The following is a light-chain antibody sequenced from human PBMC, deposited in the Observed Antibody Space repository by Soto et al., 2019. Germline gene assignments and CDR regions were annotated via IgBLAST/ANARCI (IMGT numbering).Light chain of an antibody. CDR2: GAS. V-gene: IGKV3-11*01. J-gene: IGKJ1*01. CDR1: QSVHNF. Sequence: VLTQSPATQSLSPGDRAALSCKASQSVHNFLAWYQQKPGQAPRLLIYGASNRAAGIPAMFSGSGSGTDFTLTISSLEPEDFAVYSCQQRSNWPQTFGQGTKVDIK. CDR3: QQRSNWPQT.